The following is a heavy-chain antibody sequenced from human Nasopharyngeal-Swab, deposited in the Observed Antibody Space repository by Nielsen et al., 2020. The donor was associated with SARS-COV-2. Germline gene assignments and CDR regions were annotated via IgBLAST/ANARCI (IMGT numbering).Heavy chain of an antibody. CDR2: ISSSSSYI. V-gene: IGHV3-21*01. Sequence: GESLKISCAASGFTFSSYSMNWVRQAPGKGLEWVSSISSSSSYIYYADSVKGRFTISRDNAKNTLYLQMNSLRAEDTAVYYCARVEYDYVWGSYLADGWFDPWGQGTLVTVSS. CDR3: ARVEYDYVWGSYLADGWFDP. D-gene: IGHD3-16*02. J-gene: IGHJ5*02. CDR1: GFTFSSYS.